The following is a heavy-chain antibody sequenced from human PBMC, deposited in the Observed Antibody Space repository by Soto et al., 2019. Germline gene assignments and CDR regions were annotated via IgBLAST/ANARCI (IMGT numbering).Heavy chain of an antibody. Sequence: GESLKISCKGSGYRFTSCWIGWVRQMPGKGLEWMGVIYPGDSDTRYSPSFQGQVTISADKSISTAYLQWSSLKASDTAMYYCARYYGSESYPQKHIDDCGQGTLVTVSS. D-gene: IGHD3-10*01. V-gene: IGHV5-51*01. J-gene: IGHJ4*02. CDR1: GYRFTSCW. CDR2: IYPGDSDT. CDR3: ARYYGSESYPQKHIDD.